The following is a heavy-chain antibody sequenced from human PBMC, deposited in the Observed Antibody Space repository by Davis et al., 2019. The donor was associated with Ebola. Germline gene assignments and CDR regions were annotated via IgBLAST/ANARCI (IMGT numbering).Heavy chain of an antibody. CDR1: GFTFSSYA. V-gene: IGHV3-21*01. CDR3: AAEIWFGDRQGAFDI. Sequence: GGSLRLSCAASGFTFSSYAMHWVRQAPGKGLEWVSSISSSSSYIYYADSVKGRFTISRDNAKNSLYLQMNSLRAEDTAVYYCAAEIWFGDRQGAFDIWGQGTMVTVSS. J-gene: IGHJ3*02. CDR2: ISSSSSYI. D-gene: IGHD3-10*01.